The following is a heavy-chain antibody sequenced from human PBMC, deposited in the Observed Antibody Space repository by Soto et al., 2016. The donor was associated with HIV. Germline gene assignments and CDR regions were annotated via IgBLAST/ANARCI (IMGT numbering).Heavy chain of an antibody. CDR1: GGSFSGFY. D-gene: IGHD6-19*01. CDR3: ARGQRYSSGWPRTGYFDY. V-gene: IGHV4-34*01. J-gene: IGHJ4*02. CDR2: INHSGST. Sequence: VQLQQWGAGLLKPSETLSLTCAVYGGSFSGFYWNWIRQPPGKGLEWIGEINHSGSTNYNPSLKSRVTISVDTSKNQFSLKVISVTAADTAVYYCARGQRYSSGWPRTGYFDYWGQGILVTVSS.